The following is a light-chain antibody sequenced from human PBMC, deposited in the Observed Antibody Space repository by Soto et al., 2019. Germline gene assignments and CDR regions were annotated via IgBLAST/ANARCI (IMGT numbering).Light chain of an antibody. CDR3: QQYKSFSLT. CDR2: KTS. Sequence: DIQMTQSPSTLSASVGDRVTITCRASQSIDSWLAWYQQKPGKAPKLLIYKTSNLESGVLSRFSGSGSGTEFSLTISSLQPDDFATYYCQQYKSFSLTFGGGTRVEVK. V-gene: IGKV1-5*03. CDR1: QSIDSW. J-gene: IGKJ4*01.